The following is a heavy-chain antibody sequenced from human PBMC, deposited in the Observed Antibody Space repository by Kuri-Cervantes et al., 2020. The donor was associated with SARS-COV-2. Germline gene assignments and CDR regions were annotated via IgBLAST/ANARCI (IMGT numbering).Heavy chain of an antibody. CDR3: ARQDSSWTNYYYYYGMDV. D-gene: IGHD6-13*01. J-gene: IGHJ6*02. Sequence: SETLSLTCTLSGGSISGYYWSWIRQSAGKGLEFIGRVYSSGGTNYSPSLESRVTMSIDTAKNQVSLRLTSVTAADTAVYYCARQDSSWTNYYYYYGMDVWGQGTTVTVSS. CDR2: VYSSGGT. V-gene: IGHV4-4*07. CDR1: GGSISGYY.